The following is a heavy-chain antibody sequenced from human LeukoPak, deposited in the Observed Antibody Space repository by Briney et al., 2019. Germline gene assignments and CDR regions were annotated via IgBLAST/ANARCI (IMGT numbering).Heavy chain of an antibody. CDR2: IYYSGST. D-gene: IGHD4-17*01. V-gene: IGHV4-31*11. Sequence: SETLSLTCAVYGGSFSGYYWSWIRQHPGKGLEWIGYIYYSGSTYYNPSLKSRVTISVDTSKNQFSLKLSSVTAADTAVYYCAINYGDYVPYFDYWGQGTLVTVSS. CDR3: AINYGDYVPYFDY. CDR1: GGSFSGYY. J-gene: IGHJ4*02.